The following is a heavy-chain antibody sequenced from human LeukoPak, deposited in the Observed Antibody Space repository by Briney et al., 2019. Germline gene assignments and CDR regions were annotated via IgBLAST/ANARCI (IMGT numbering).Heavy chain of an antibody. V-gene: IGHV4-31*03. D-gene: IGHD3-22*01. J-gene: IGHJ4*02. CDR1: GGSISSGGYH. CDR2: IYYSGST. Sequence: SETLSLTCTVSGGSISSGGYHWSWIRRHPGKGLEWIGYIYYSGSTYYNPSLKSRVTISVDTSKNQFSLKLSSVTAADTAVYYCARVTYYYDSSGYYSILDYWGQGTLVTVSS. CDR3: ARVTYYYDSSGYYSILDY.